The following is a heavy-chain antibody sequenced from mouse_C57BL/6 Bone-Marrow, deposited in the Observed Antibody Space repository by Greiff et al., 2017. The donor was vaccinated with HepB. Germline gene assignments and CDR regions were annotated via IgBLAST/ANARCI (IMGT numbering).Heavy chain of an antibody. V-gene: IGHV1-9*01. CDR1: GYTFTGYW. CDR3: ASPDSTGYFDV. CDR2: ILPGSGST. J-gene: IGHJ1*03. Sequence: QVQLQQSGAELLKPGASVKLSCKAPGYTFTGYWIEWVKQRPGHGLEWIGEILPGSGSTNYNDKFKGKATFTADTSSNTAYMQLSSLTTEDSASYYCASPDSTGYFDVWGTGTTVTVSS. D-gene: IGHD2-4*01.